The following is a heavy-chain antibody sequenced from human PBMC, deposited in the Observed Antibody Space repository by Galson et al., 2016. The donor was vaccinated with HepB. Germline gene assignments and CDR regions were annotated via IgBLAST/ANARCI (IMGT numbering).Heavy chain of an antibody. Sequence: SCAASGFSSRNSGMHWVRQAPGKGLEWVAVIWYNGRNKYYADSVEGRFTISRDNSKNTLDLQMNSLRAEDTALYYCARDAGAGGSGYYLDYWGQGALVTVSS. CDR3: ARDAGAGGSGYYLDY. CDR2: IWYNGRNK. D-gene: IGHD6-19*01. CDR1: GFSSRNSG. J-gene: IGHJ4*02. V-gene: IGHV3-33*01.